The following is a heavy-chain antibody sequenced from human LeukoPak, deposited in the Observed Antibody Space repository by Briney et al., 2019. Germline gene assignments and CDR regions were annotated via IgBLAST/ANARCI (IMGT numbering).Heavy chain of an antibody. D-gene: IGHD5-18*01. CDR1: GFTFSSYG. Sequence: PGGSLRLSCAASGFTFSSYGMHWVRQAPGKGLEWVAFIRYDGSNKYYADSVKGRFTISRDNSKNTLYLQMNSLRAEDTVVYYCAKEQDTAMAIDYWGQGTLVTVSS. CDR2: IRYDGSNK. CDR3: AKEQDTAMAIDY. J-gene: IGHJ4*02. V-gene: IGHV3-30*02.